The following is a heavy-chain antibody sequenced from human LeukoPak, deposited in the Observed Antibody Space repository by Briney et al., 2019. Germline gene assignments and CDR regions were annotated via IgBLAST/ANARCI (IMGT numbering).Heavy chain of an antibody. D-gene: IGHD5-12*01. CDR3: ARDQDIVATYYYYYGMDV. V-gene: IGHV1-46*01. Sequence: ASVKVSCKASGYTFTSYYMHWVRQAPGQGLEWMGIINPSGGSTSYAQKFQGRVTMTRDTSTSTVYMELSSLRSEDTAVYYCARDQDIVATYYYYYGMDVWGQGTTVTVSS. CDR2: INPSGGST. J-gene: IGHJ6*02. CDR1: GYTFTSYY.